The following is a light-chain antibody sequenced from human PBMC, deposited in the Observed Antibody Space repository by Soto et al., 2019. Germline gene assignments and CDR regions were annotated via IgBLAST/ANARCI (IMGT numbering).Light chain of an antibody. Sequence: EIVLTQSPATLSLSPGERATLSCRASQSVGTYFAWYQQKPGQAPRLLIYDSSNRATGIPARFSGSGSGTDCTLTISSLEPEDFAVYYCQQRSDWPSTFGGGTKVEI. V-gene: IGKV3-11*01. CDR3: QQRSDWPST. CDR2: DSS. CDR1: QSVGTY. J-gene: IGKJ4*01.